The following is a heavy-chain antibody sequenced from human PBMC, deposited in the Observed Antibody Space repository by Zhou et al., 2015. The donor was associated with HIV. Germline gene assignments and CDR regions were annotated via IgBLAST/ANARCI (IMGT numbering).Heavy chain of an antibody. V-gene: IGHV1-69*09. Sequence: QVQLVQSGAEVKKPGSSVKVSCKASGGTFSSYTISWVRQAPGQGLEWMGRIIPILGIANYAQKFQGRVTITADKSTSTAYMELSSLRSEDTAVYYCASYTSGVTIFGVVIYGMDVWGQGTTVTVSS. D-gene: IGHD3-3*01. CDR3: ASYTSGVTIFGVVIYGMDV. CDR2: IIPILGIA. J-gene: IGHJ6*02. CDR1: GGTFSSYT.